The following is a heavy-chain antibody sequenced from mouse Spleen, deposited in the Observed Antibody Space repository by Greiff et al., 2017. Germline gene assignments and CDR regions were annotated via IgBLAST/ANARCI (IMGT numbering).Heavy chain of an antibody. J-gene: IGHJ3*01. Sequence: VQLQQSGAELARPGASVKMSCKASGYTFTSYTMHWVKQRPGQGLEWIGYINPSSGYTKYNQKCKDKATLTADKSSSTAYMQLSSLTSEDSAVYYCGNYGSSYPFAYWGQGTLVTVSA. V-gene: IGHV1-4*01. CDR3: GNYGSSYPFAY. D-gene: IGHD1-1*01. CDR2: INPSSGYT. CDR1: GYTFTSYT.